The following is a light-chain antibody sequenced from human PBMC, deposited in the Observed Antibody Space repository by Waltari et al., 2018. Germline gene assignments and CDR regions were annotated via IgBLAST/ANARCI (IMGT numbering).Light chain of an antibody. CDR1: QSIGGN. CDR2: AAS. V-gene: IGKV1-39*01. Sequence: DIEMTQSPPSLSASVGERVTLTCRASQSIGGNLNWYQQTPGRAPKVLIYAASSVQSGVPSRFSGRGSGTDFTLTISSLQPEDFATYYCQQSYSTPWTFGQGTKVEIK. J-gene: IGKJ1*01. CDR3: QQSYSTPWT.